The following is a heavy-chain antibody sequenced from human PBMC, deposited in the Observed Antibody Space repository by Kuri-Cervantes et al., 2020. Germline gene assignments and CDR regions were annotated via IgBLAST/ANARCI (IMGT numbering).Heavy chain of an antibody. V-gene: IGHV3-30*18. CDR1: GFRFSHFA. Sequence: GESLKISCAASGFRFSHFAMHWVRQAPGEGLEWVAVISYDGNIKFYEDSVKGRLTISRDNSKGMLYLQMNSLRAEDTAVYYCAKDGGYGSGYPFDYWGQGTLVTVSS. D-gene: IGHD3-22*01. J-gene: IGHJ4*02. CDR2: ISYDGNIK. CDR3: AKDGGYGSGYPFDY.